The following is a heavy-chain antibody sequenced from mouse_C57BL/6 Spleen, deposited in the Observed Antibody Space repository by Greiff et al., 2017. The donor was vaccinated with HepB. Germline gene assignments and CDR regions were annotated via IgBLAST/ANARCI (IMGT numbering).Heavy chain of an antibody. CDR3: ARDYGNYRFAY. D-gene: IGHD2-1*01. J-gene: IGHJ3*01. V-gene: IGHV3-6*01. CDR1: GYSITSGYY. CDR2: ISYDGSN. Sequence: EVQLQQSGPGLVKPSQSLSLTCSVTGYSITSGYYWNWIRQFPGNKLEWMGYISYDGSNNYNPSLKNRISITRDTSKNQFFLKLNSVTTEDTATYYCARDYGNYRFAYWGQGTLVTVSA.